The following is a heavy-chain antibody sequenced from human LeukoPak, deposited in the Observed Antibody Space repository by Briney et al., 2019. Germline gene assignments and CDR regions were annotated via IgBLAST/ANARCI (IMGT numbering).Heavy chain of an antibody. V-gene: IGHV3-30-3*01. CDR3: ARELRYFDPNSVLYYYYGMDV. CDR1: GFTFSSYA. CDR2: ISYDGSNK. J-gene: IGHJ6*02. D-gene: IGHD3-9*01. Sequence: GGSLRLSCAASGFTFSSYAMHWVRQAPGKGLEWVAVISYDGSNKYYADSVKGRFTISRDNSKNTLYLQMNSLRAEDTAVYYCARELRYFDPNSVLYYYYGMDVWGQGTTVTVSS.